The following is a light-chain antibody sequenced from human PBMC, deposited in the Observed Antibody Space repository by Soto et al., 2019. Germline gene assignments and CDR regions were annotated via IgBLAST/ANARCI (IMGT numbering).Light chain of an antibody. J-gene: IGKJ1*01. CDR3: QQYNSWLWT. CDR2: GAS. Sequence: EIVMTQSPATRSVSPLERSTLCWRVSQSISDKLAWYQQKPGQAPRLLIYGASTRATGIPARFSGSGSGTEFTLIISSLQSEDSAVYYCQQYNSWLWTFGQGTKVDI. V-gene: IGKV3-15*01. CDR1: QSISDK.